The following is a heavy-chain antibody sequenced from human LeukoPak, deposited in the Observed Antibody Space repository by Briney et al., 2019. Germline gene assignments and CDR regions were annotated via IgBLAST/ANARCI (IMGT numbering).Heavy chain of an antibody. D-gene: IGHD2-8*02. V-gene: IGHV1-2*02. CDR2: INPNSGGT. Sequence: ASVKVSCTASGYTFTGYYLHWVRQAPEQGLEWMGWINPNSGGTNYAQKFQGRVTMTRDTSISTAYMELSRLRSDDTAVYYCARAPLTGYYMDVWGKGTTVTVSS. CDR3: ARAPLTGYYMDV. J-gene: IGHJ6*03. CDR1: GYTFTGYY.